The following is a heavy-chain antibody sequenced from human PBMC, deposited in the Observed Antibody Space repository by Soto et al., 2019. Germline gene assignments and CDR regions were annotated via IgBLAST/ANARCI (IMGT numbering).Heavy chain of an antibody. J-gene: IGHJ4*02. D-gene: IGHD6-13*01. CDR3: AKDIIGRVSSWPGADY. V-gene: IGHV3-43*01. CDR1: GFTFDDYT. CDR2: ISWDGGST. Sequence: EVQLVESGGVVVQPGGSLRLSCAASGFTFDDYTMHWVRQAPGKGLEWVSLISWDGGSTYYADSVKGRFTISRDNSKNSLYLQMNSLRTEDTALYYCAKDIIGRVSSWPGADYWGQGTLVTVSS.